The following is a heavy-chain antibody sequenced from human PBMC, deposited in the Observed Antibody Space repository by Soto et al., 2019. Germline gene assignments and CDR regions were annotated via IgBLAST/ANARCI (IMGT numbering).Heavy chain of an antibody. V-gene: IGHV3-66*01. CDR3: ARGILDI. CDR2: IYSGGSA. J-gene: IGHJ3*02. Sequence: EVQLVESGGGLVRPGGSLKLSCAASGFSVSDNYISWVRQAPGKGLEWVSVIYSGGSAYYANSLKGRFIISRDNSKNTLYLQMNSLRAEDTALYYCARGILDIWGQGTSVSVSS. CDR1: GFSVSDNY.